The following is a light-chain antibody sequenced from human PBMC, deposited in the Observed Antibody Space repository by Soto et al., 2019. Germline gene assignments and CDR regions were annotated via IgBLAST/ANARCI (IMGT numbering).Light chain of an antibody. CDR2: DVS. J-gene: IGLJ3*02. Sequence: QSALTQPRSVSGSPGQSVTISCTGTSGDVGGYNFVSWYQQHPGKAPTLMIFDVSQRPSGVPDRFSGSKSGNTASLTISGLQADDEADYYCCSYGGSYTWVFGGATKLTVL. CDR1: SGDVGGYNF. V-gene: IGLV2-11*01. CDR3: CSYGGSYTWV.